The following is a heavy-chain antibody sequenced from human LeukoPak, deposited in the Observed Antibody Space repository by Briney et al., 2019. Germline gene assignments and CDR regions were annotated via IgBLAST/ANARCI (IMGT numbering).Heavy chain of an antibody. V-gene: IGHV3-23*01. CDR1: GFTFSSYG. Sequence: GRSLRLSCVASGFTFSSYGMSWVRQAPGKGLEWVSSISGRGDSAYYADAVKGRFTISRDNSKNTLYLQMDSLRAEDTDTYYCAKVGTTITTYYYYYLDVWGNGTTVTVSS. D-gene: IGHD4-11*01. J-gene: IGHJ6*03. CDR2: ISGRGDSA. CDR3: AKVGTTITTYYYYYLDV.